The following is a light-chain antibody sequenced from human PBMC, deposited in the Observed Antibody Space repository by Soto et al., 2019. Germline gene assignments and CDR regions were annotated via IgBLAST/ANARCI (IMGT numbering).Light chain of an antibody. Sequence: QSVLTQPPSVSAAPGQKVSIPCSGTISNIGNNYVSWYQQLPGAAPKLLICDNNRRPSGIPDRFSGFKSGTSATLDITGLQTGDEADYYCETWDTYLNVVVFGGGTQLTVL. CDR2: DNN. CDR3: ETWDTYLNVVV. J-gene: IGLJ2*01. V-gene: IGLV1-51*01. CDR1: ISNIGNNY.